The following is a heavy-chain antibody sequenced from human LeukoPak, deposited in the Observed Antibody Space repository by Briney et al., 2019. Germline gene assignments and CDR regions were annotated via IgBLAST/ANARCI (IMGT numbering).Heavy chain of an antibody. CDR2: INLDGSQK. CDR3: ARKRPNYFDY. V-gene: IGHV3-7*01. J-gene: IGHJ4*02. Sequence: GGSLRLSCAASGFVVTANYLAWARQAPGKGPEWVANINLDGSQKYYVDSVKGRFTISRDNAENSLYLQMNSLRAEDTALYYCARKRPNYFDYWGQGTLVTVSS. CDR1: GFVVTANY.